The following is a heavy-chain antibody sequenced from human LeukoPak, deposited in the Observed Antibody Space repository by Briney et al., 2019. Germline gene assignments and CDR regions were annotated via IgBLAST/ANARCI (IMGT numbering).Heavy chain of an antibody. J-gene: IGHJ3*02. CDR2: TRNKANSYTT. CDR1: GFTFSDHY. CDR3: ARELLRDDAFDI. Sequence: GGSLRLSCAASGFTFSDHYMDWVRQAPGKGLEWVGRTRNKANSYTTEYAASVKGRFTITRDDSKNSLYLQMNSLKTEDTAVYYCARELLRDDAFDIWGQGTMVTVSS. D-gene: IGHD1-26*01. V-gene: IGHV3-72*01.